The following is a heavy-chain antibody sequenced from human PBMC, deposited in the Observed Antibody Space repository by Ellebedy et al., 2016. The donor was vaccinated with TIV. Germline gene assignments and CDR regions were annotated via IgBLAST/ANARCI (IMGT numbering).Heavy chain of an antibody. CDR3: ARGGYYSFEY. Sequence: GESLKISCAASGFTFRTYIMSWVRQAPGKGLERVANIRQDGSDKYYMDSVKGRFTISRDNAKNSLYLQMNSLRVEDTAVYYCARGGYYSFEYWGQGALVTVSS. D-gene: IGHD5-12*01. CDR1: GFTFRTYI. CDR2: IRQDGSDK. J-gene: IGHJ4*02. V-gene: IGHV3-7*01.